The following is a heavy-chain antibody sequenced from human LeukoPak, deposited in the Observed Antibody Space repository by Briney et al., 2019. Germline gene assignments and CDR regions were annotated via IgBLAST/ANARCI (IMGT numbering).Heavy chain of an antibody. CDR3: ARVRQWELAIDH. CDR2: FYSNGNP. V-gene: IGHV3-53*01. J-gene: IGHJ4*02. Sequence: PGGSLRLSCAASGFTVSSSYMSWVRQAPGKGLKCVSVFYSNGNPYYADSVKGRFIISRDNFKNMLYLQLNSLRAEDTAMYYCARVRQWELAIDHWGQGTLVTVSS. CDR1: GFTVSSSY. D-gene: IGHD1-26*01.